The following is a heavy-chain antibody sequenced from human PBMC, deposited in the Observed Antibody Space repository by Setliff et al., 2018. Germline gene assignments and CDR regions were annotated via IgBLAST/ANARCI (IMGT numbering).Heavy chain of an antibody. V-gene: IGHV4-39*01. J-gene: IGHJ6*03. D-gene: IGHD3-22*01. CDR1: GGSISSSNYY. CDR2: IYHRGST. Sequence: ETLSLTCTVSGGSISSSNYYWGWIRQPPGKGLEWIGSIYHRGSTYYNPSLKSRLTLSVDTSKNQFSLELNSVTAADAAIYYCTRRPYQHYDSSGYSVNYYMDVWGKGTTVTVSS. CDR3: TRRPYQHYDSSGYSVNYYMDV.